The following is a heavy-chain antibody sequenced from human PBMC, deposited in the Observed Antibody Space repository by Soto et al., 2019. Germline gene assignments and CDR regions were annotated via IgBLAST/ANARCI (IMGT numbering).Heavy chain of an antibody. D-gene: IGHD3-10*01. Sequence: GGSLRLSCAASGFTFSNYWMYWVRQAPGKGPVWVARVNNDGSSTNYADSVKGRFAISRDNAKNTLYLHLSSLRAEDTAVYYCALLLRGIVLNGKDYWGQGTLVTVSS. CDR3: ALLLRGIVLNGKDY. CDR1: GFTFSNYW. CDR2: VNNDGSST. V-gene: IGHV3-74*01. J-gene: IGHJ4*02.